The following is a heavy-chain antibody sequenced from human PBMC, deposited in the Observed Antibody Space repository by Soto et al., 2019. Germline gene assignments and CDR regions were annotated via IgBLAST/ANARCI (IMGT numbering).Heavy chain of an antibody. J-gene: IGHJ4*02. D-gene: IGHD5-18*01. CDR3: ARVSGGYSYGYSLFDY. Sequence: SETLSLTCAVTGDSISSSNWWSWVRQPPGKGLEWIGEIYHSGSTNYNPSLKSRVTISVDKSKNQFSLKLSTATAADTAVYYCARVSGGYSYGYSLFDYWGQGTLVTVSS. CDR2: IYHSGST. CDR1: GDSISSSNW. V-gene: IGHV4-4*02.